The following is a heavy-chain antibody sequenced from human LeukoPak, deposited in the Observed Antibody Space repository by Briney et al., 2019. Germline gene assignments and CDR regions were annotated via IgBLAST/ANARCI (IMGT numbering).Heavy chain of an antibody. D-gene: IGHD3-22*01. V-gene: IGHV4-59*01. CDR2: IYYSGST. CDR1: GGSISPYY. J-gene: IGHJ5*02. Sequence: SETLSLTCTVSGGSISPYYWSWIRQTPGKGLEWIGYIYYSGSTNYNPPLKSRVTISVDTSKNHFSLKLSSVTAADTAVYYCTRDLGVYYYDSSGRFDPWGQGTLVTVSS. CDR3: TRDLGVYYYDSSGRFDP.